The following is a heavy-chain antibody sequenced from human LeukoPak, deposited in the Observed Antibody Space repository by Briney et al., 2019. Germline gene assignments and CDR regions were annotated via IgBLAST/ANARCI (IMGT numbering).Heavy chain of an antibody. CDR3: ARKFPFFDY. CDR2: IYYSGST. J-gene: IGHJ4*02. Sequence: SETLSLTCTVSGGSLSSSSYYWGWIRQPPGKGLEWIGSIYYSGSTYYNPSLKSRVTISVDTSKNQFSLKLSSVTAADTAVYYCARKFPFFDYWGQGTLVTVSS. CDR1: GGSLSSSSYY. V-gene: IGHV4-39*07.